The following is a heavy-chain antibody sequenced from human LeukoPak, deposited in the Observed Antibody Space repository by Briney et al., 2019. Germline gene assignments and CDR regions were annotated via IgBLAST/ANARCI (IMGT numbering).Heavy chain of an antibody. D-gene: IGHD6-13*01. J-gene: IGHJ5*02. CDR1: GFTFSSYS. V-gene: IGHV3-21*01. Sequence: GGSLRLSCAASGFTFSSYSMNWVRRAPGKGLDWVSSITTRSSYIYYADSVKGRFTISRDDAKSSLYLQMSSLRAEDTAVYYCARDPAAAGSVWLDPWGQGILVTVSS. CDR2: ITTRSSYI. CDR3: ARDPAAAGSVWLDP.